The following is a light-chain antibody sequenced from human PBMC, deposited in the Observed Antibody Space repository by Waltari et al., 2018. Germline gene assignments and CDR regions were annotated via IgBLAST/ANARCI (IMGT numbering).Light chain of an antibody. CDR2: LNSDGSH. V-gene: IGLV4-69*01. Sequence: QLELTQPPSASASLGASVKLTCTLSSGHSSYAIAWHQQEPEKGPRYLMKLNSDGSHNKGDGIPCRFLGSRSGAGRYLIISSLQSEDEAAYYCQTWGSGIVFGGGTKLTVL. CDR3: QTWGSGIV. J-gene: IGLJ2*01. CDR1: SGHSSYA.